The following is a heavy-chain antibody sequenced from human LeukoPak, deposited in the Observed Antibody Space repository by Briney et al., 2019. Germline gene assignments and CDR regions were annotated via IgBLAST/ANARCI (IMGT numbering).Heavy chain of an antibody. CDR2: ISSSSSYI. J-gene: IGHJ4*02. D-gene: IGHD6-13*01. V-gene: IGHV3-21*01. Sequence: GGSLRLSCAASGFTFSSYSMNWVRQAPGQGLEWVSSISSSSSYIYYADSVKGRFTISRDNAKNSLYLQMNSLRAEDTAVYYCARVSAAAGCFDYWGQGTLVTVSS. CDR1: GFTFSSYS. CDR3: ARVSAAAGCFDY.